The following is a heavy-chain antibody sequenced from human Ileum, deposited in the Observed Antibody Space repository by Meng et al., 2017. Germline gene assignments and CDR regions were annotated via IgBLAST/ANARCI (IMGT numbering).Heavy chain of an antibody. J-gene: IGHJ4*02. V-gene: IGHV3-7*01. CDR2: IKPDGSEK. D-gene: IGHD7-27*01. CDR1: GFPFSTYW. CDR3: ATDLNWAGY. Sequence: EVELVGSGGGLVKARGSLRLSCAVSGFPFSTYWMTWVRQAPGKGLEWVANIKPDGSEKYYVDSVKGRFTISRDNAKNSLHLQMNSLRAEDTAVYYCATDLNWAGYWGQGTLVTVSS.